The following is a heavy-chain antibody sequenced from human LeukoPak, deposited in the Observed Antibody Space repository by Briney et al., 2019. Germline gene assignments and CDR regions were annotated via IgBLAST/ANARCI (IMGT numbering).Heavy chain of an antibody. V-gene: IGHV1-2*02. Sequence: ASLKVSCKASGYTFTGYYMHWVRQAPGQGLEWMGWINPNSVGTNYAHTFQGRVTMTRDTSISTACMGLSRLRSDDPAVYYCAREGQEGQGGGWFDAWGQGDLVTVSS. D-gene: IGHD2-15*01. CDR1: GYTFTGYY. CDR3: AREGQEGQGGGWFDA. CDR2: INPNSVGT. J-gene: IGHJ5*02.